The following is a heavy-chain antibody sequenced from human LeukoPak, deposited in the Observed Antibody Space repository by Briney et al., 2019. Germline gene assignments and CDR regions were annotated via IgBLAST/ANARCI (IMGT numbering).Heavy chain of an antibody. CDR3: ARDRYYYYGTDV. J-gene: IGHJ6*04. V-gene: IGHV3-48*03. Sequence: GGSLGLSCAASGFTFSSYEMNWVRQAPGKGLEWVSYISSSGSTIYYADSVKGRFTISRDNAKNSLYLQMNSLRAEDTAVYYCARDRYYYYGTDVWGKGTTVTVSS. CDR2: ISSSGSTI. CDR1: GFTFSSYE.